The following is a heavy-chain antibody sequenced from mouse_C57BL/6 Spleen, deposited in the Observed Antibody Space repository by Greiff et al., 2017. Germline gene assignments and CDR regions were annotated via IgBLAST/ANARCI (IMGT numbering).Heavy chain of an antibody. J-gene: IGHJ4*01. CDR2: IDPSDSYT. CDR3: ARKGIYYGSSYVYYAMDY. Sequence: QVQLQQPGAELVRPGTSVKLSCKASGYTFTSYWMHWVKQRPGQGLEWIGVIDPSDSYTNYNQKFKGKATLTVDTSSSTAYMQLSSLTSEDSAVYYCARKGIYYGSSYVYYAMDYWGQGTSVTVSS. V-gene: IGHV1-59*01. CDR1: GYTFTSYW. D-gene: IGHD1-1*01.